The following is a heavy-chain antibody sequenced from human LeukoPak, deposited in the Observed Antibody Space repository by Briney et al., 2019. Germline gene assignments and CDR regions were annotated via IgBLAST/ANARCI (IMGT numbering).Heavy chain of an antibody. CDR1: GFTVSSNY. J-gene: IGHJ4*02. Sequence: PGGSLRLSCAASGFTVSSNYMSWVRQAPGKGLEWVSVIYIGGSTYYADSVKGRFTISRDISKNTLYLQVNSLRAEDTAVYYCARDRGYTQDYWGQGTLVTVSS. CDR3: ARDRGYTQDY. CDR2: IYIGGST. D-gene: IGHD5-12*01. V-gene: IGHV3-53*01.